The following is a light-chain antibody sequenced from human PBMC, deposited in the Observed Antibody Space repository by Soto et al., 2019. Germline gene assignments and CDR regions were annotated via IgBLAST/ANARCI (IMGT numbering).Light chain of an antibody. Sequence: DIQMTQSPSSVSAAVGDIVTITCRASQGISNWLAWYQQQPGQAPKPLIYGASSLQSGVPSRVGGGGSGTHFTLIISSLQPEDFAADYCEQTNTYPPLTFGGGTKVE. CDR1: QGISNW. J-gene: IGKJ4*01. CDR3: EQTNTYPPLT. V-gene: IGKV1-12*01. CDR2: GAS.